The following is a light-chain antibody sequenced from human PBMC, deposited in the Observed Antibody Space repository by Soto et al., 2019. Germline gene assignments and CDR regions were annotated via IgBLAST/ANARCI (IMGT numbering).Light chain of an antibody. CDR1: QGIGND. V-gene: IGKV1-17*01. CDR3: QQYNSYPLT. J-gene: IGKJ4*01. CDR2: AAS. Sequence: DIQMTQSPSSLSASVGDRVTITCRASQGIGNDLGWYQQKPGNAPKRLIYAASSLQSGVPARSSGSESGTEFTLTISSLQPEDFATYYCQQYNSYPLTFGGGTKVEVK.